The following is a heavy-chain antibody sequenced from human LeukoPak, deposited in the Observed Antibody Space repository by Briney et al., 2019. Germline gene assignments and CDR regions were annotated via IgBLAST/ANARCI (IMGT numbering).Heavy chain of an antibody. Sequence: PSETLSLTCSVSGVSMRSSYWTWIRQAPGKGPEWIGEIYHTGNTKYNPSLKRQITILVDKSKNHFSLELTPVTAADTAVYYCASEHEYGDYINWGQGTLVTVSS. CDR2: IYHTGNT. CDR1: GVSMRSSY. CDR3: ASEHEYGDYIN. D-gene: IGHD4-17*01. J-gene: IGHJ4*02. V-gene: IGHV4-59*12.